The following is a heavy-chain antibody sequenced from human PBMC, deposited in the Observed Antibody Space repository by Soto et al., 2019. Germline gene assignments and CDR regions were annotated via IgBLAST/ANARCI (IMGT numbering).Heavy chain of an antibody. V-gene: IGHV3-33*01. CDR3: ARDEGFTVC. Sequence: QVQLVESGGGVVQPGRSLRLSCAASGFTFSSYGMYWVRQAPGKGLEWVAVIWYDGSNKYYEDSVKGRLTISRDNSKNTLYLQMNSLRAEDTAVYYCARDEGFTVCWGQGTLVTVSS. CDR2: IWYDGSNK. J-gene: IGHJ4*02. D-gene: IGHD2-15*01. CDR1: GFTFSSYG.